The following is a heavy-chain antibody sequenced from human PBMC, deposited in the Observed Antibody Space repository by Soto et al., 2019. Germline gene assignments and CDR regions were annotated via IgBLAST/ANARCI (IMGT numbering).Heavy chain of an antibody. CDR2: IYYSGST. CDR3: AGRNHNDYGDFFDY. J-gene: IGHJ4*02. CDR1: GGSISSGDYY. D-gene: IGHD4-17*01. Sequence: PSETLSLSCTVSGGSISSGDYYWSWIRQPPGKGLEWIGYIYYSGSTYYNPSLKSRVTISVDTSKNQFSLKLSSVTAADTAVYYCAGRNHNDYGDFFDYWGQGTLVTVSS. V-gene: IGHV4-30-4*01.